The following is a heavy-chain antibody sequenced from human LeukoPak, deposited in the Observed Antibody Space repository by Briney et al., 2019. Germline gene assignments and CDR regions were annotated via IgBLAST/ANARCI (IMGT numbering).Heavy chain of an antibody. D-gene: IGHD3-22*01. V-gene: IGHV3-30-3*01. CDR1: GFTFSICA. CDR2: LSYDGSNK. CDR3: VRGVGLYDSIGYFDY. J-gene: IGHJ4*02. Sequence: GRSLRLSCAASGFTFSICAMHWVRQAPGKGLEWVATLSYDGSNKYYADSVKGRFTISRDNSENTLFLQMNTLRADDTAVYYCVRGVGLYDSIGYFDYWGQGTLVTVSS.